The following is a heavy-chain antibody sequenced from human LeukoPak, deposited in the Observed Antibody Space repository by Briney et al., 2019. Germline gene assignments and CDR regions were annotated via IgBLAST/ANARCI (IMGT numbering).Heavy chain of an antibody. CDR3: ARDHVVVVPAAMASDY. J-gene: IGHJ4*02. Sequence: ASVKVPCKASGYTFTSYGISWVRQAPGQGLEWMGWISAYNGNTNYARKLQGRVTMTTDTSTSTAYMELRSLRSDDTAVYYCARDHVVVVPAAMASDYWGQGTLVTVSS. D-gene: IGHD2-2*01. CDR2: ISAYNGNT. CDR1: GYTFTSYG. V-gene: IGHV1-18*01.